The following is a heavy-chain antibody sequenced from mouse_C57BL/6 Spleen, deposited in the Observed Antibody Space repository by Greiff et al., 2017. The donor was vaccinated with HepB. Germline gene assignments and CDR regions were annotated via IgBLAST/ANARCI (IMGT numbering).Heavy chain of an antibody. V-gene: IGHV5-4*01. Sequence: EVQVVESGGGLVKPGGSLKLSCAASGFTFSSYAMSWVRQTPEKRLEWVATISDGGSYTYYPDNVKGRFTISRDNAKNNLYLQMSHLKSEDTAMYYCARGGYDYDVGFAYWGQGTLVTVSA. CDR1: GFTFSSYA. D-gene: IGHD2-4*01. J-gene: IGHJ3*01. CDR3: ARGGYDYDVGFAY. CDR2: ISDGGSYT.